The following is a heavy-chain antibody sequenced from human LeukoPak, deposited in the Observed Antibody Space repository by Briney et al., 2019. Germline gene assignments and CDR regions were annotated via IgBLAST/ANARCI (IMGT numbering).Heavy chain of an antibody. J-gene: IGHJ4*02. D-gene: IGHD3-3*01. Sequence: PGGSLRLSCAASGFTLDDYVMHWVRQAPGRGLEWVSGISWNSVSIGYVDSVKGRFTISRDNAKNSLYLQMSSLRADDTAVYYCARERQNKDFWSGGDYWGQGTLVTVSS. CDR3: ARERQNKDFWSGGDY. CDR2: ISWNSVSI. V-gene: IGHV3-9*01. CDR1: GFTLDDYV.